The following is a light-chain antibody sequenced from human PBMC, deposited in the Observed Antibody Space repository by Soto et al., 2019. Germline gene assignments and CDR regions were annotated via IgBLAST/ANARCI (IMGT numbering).Light chain of an antibody. Sequence: LTQPASVSGSPGQSITISCTGTSSDVGAYNFVSWYQQHPGKAPKVMIYEVSHRPSGVSSRFSGSKSGNTASLTISGLQAEDEADYYCSSYTGSSTSVFGSGTKVTVL. CDR1: SSDVGAYNF. V-gene: IGLV2-14*01. CDR2: EVS. CDR3: SSYTGSSTSV. J-gene: IGLJ1*01.